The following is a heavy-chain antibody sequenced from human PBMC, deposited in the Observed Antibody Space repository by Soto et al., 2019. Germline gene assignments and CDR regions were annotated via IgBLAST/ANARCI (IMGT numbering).Heavy chain of an antibody. CDR3: ARGRYGDY. D-gene: IGHD1-1*01. J-gene: IGHJ4*02. CDR2: ISAHNGNT. CDR1: GYDFTTYG. V-gene: IGHV1-18*01. Sequence: QVHLVQSGAEVKKPGASVKVSCKGSGYDFTTYGITWVRQAPGQGLEWMAWISAHNGNTDYAQKLQGRVTVTTDTSKSTEYMELRSLRSDDTAVYYCARGRYGDYWGQGALVTVSS.